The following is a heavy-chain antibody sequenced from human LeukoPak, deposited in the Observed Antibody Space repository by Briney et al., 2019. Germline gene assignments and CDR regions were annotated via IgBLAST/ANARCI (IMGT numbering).Heavy chain of an antibody. CDR2: ITWNSGSI. CDR1: GFTFHDYA. CDR3: AKLNSYDSRGLDH. D-gene: IGHD3-22*01. Sequence: SLRLSCAASGFTFHDYAMQWVRQAPGKGLEWVSGITWNSGSIAYAASVKGRFTISRDNAKNSVYLQMDSLRAEDTAVYYCAKLNSYDSRGLDHWGQGTLVTVSS. J-gene: IGHJ4*02. V-gene: IGHV3-9*01.